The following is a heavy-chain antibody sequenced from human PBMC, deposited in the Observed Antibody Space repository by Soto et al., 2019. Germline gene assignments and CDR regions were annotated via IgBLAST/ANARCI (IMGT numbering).Heavy chain of an antibody. CDR2: TYYRSKWYS. CDR1: GDSVSSNSAT. D-gene: IGHD1-26*01. J-gene: IGHJ4*02. CDR3: ARAAYSGSYQGYFDY. V-gene: IGHV6-1*01. Sequence: SQTLSLTCAISGDSVSSNSATWNWIRQSPSRGLEWLGRTYYRSKWYSDYAVSVKSRVTINPDTSKNQFSLQLNSVTPEDTAVYYCARAAYSGSYQGYFDYWGQGTLVTVSS.